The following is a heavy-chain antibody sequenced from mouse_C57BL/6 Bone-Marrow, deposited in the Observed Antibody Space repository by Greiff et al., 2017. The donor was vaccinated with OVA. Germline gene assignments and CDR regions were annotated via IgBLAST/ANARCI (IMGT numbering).Heavy chain of an antibody. CDR3: TRTVVAYYYAMDY. V-gene: IGHV1-15*01. CDR2: IDPETGGT. D-gene: IGHD1-1*01. J-gene: IGHJ4*01. CDR1: GYTFTDYE. Sequence: VQLQQSGAELVRPGASVTLSCKASGYTFTDYEMHWVQQTPVHGLEWIGAIDPETGGTAYNQKFKGKAILTADKSSSTAYMELRSLTSEDAAVYDCTRTVVAYYYAMDYWGQGTSVTVSA.